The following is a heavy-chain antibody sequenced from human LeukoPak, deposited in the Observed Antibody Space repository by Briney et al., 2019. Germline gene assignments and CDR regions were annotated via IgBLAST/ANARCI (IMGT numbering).Heavy chain of an antibody. CDR3: ARVGFPTYYYYMDV. Sequence: ASVKVSCKASGYTFTSYAMNWVRQAPGQGLEWMGWININTGNPTYAQGFTGRFVFSLDTSVSTAYLQISSLKAEDTAMYYRARVGFPTYYYYMDVWGKGTTVTVSS. J-gene: IGHJ6*03. D-gene: IGHD3-10*01. V-gene: IGHV7-4-1*02. CDR2: ININTGNP. CDR1: GYTFTSYA.